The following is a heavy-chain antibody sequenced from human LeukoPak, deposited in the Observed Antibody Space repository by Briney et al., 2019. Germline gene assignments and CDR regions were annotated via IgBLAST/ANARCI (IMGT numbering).Heavy chain of an antibody. D-gene: IGHD1-26*01. CDR2: IYYSGST. J-gene: IGHJ4*02. CDR1: GGSISSSSYY. CDR3: ARIVGASDY. Sequence: SETLSLTCTVSGGSISSSSYYWGWIRQPPGKGMEWIGSIYYSGSTYYNPSLKSRVTISVDTSKNQFSLKLSSVTAADTAVYYCARIVGASDYWGQGTLVTVSS. V-gene: IGHV4-39*01.